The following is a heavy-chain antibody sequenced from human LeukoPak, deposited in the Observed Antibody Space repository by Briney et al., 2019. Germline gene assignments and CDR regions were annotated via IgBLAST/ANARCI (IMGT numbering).Heavy chain of an antibody. D-gene: IGHD1-14*01. CDR1: GYTFTGYY. CDR2: INPNNGDT. V-gene: IGHV1-2*02. CDR3: ARGVAGVYFYYYMDV. Sequence: ASVKASCKAPGYTFTGYYMHWVRQAPGQGLEWMGWINPNNGDTHYAQKFQGTVTMTRDTSISTAYMELSSLRSDDTAVYYCARGVAGVYFYYYMDVWGKGTTVTVSS. J-gene: IGHJ6*03.